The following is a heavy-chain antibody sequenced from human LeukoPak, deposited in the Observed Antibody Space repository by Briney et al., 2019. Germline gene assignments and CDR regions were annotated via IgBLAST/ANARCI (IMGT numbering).Heavy chain of an antibody. Sequence: GGSLRLSCAASGFTFSSYAMHWVRQAPGKGLEWVAVISYDGSNKYYADSVKGRFTISRDNSKNTLYLQMNSLRAEDTAVYYCARVRYYDSSGLDAFDIWGQGTMVTVSS. CDR2: ISYDGSNK. J-gene: IGHJ3*02. CDR1: GFTFSSYA. D-gene: IGHD3-22*01. CDR3: ARVRYYDSSGLDAFDI. V-gene: IGHV3-30*04.